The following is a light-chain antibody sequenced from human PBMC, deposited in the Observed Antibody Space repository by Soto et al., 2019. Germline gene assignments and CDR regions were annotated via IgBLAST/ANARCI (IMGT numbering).Light chain of an antibody. CDR1: RSNIGAGYD. Sequence: QSVLTQPPSVSGAPGQRVTISCTGSRSNIGAGYDVQWYQQLPGTAPKLLIYGNINRPSGVPDRFSGSKSGTSASLAITGLQAEDEADYYCQSYDSSLSRYVFGTGTKLTVL. J-gene: IGLJ1*01. CDR3: QSYDSSLSRYV. V-gene: IGLV1-40*01. CDR2: GNI.